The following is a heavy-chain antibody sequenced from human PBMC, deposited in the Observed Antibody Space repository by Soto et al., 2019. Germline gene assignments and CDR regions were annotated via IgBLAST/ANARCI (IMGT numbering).Heavy chain of an antibody. D-gene: IGHD2-2*01. CDR3: ARVPDR. CDR1: GGSISSGGYS. CDR2: IYHSGST. J-gene: IGHJ5*02. Sequence: QLQLQEFGSGLVKPSQTLSLTCAVSGGSISSGGYSWSWIRQPPGKGMEWIGYIYHSGSTYYNPSLKSRVTIAVDRSKNQFSLKLGCVTAADTAVYYCARVPDRWGQGTLVTVSS. V-gene: IGHV4-30-2*01.